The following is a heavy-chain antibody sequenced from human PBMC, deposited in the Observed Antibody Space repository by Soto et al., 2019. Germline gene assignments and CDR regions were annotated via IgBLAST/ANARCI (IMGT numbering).Heavy chain of an antibody. CDR3: ARGPSGDKVDY. Sequence: QVPLQEPGPRLVEPSHTLSLTCTVSGASISNGYYSWSWIRQSPGTGLEWIGHIHSGGTTYSNPSLKSRLTISVDMSKNQFSLKLSSLTAADTAVYYCARGPSGDKVDYWGPGTLVTVSS. V-gene: IGHV4-30-4*01. CDR2: IHSGGTT. D-gene: IGHD1-26*01. J-gene: IGHJ4*02. CDR1: GASISNGYYS.